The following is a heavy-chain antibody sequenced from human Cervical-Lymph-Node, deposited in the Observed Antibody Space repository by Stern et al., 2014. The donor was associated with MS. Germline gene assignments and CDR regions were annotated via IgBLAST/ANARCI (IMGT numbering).Heavy chain of an antibody. CDR2: INRSGTT. CDR3: ARYTGAGFYFDY. D-gene: IGHD5-18*01. J-gene: IGHJ4*02. Sequence: QVQLQESGPGLVKPSETLSLTCTVSGYSISSGFYWSWVRQPPGKGLEWIATINRSGTTYYNPSLRGRVTISVDTSKDQFSLKLSSVTAADTAMYYCARYTGAGFYFDYWGLGTLVTVSS. V-gene: IGHV4-38-2*02. CDR1: GYSISSGFY.